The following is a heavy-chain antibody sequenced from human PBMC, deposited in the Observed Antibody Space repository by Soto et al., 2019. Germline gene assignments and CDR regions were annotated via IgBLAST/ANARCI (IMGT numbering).Heavy chain of an antibody. J-gene: IGHJ3*02. V-gene: IGHV4-59*01. CDR3: ARGGYDSRGSPNNAFDI. CDR2: SYYSGST. D-gene: IGHD3-22*01. CDR1: GGSFSGYY. Sequence: SETLSLTCAVYGGSFSGYYWSWIRQPPGKGLEWIGYSYYSGSTNYNPSLKSRVTISVDTSKNQFSLKLSSVTAADTAVYYCARGGYDSRGSPNNAFDISAQGPMVTVSS.